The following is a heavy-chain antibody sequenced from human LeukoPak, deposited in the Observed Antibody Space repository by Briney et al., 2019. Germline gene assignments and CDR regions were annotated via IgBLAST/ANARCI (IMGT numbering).Heavy chain of an antibody. CDR3: ARAETTVARGWFDP. Sequence: GGSLRLSCAASGFTFSSYSMNWVRQAPGKGLEWVSSISSSSSYIYYADSVKGRFTLSRDNAKNSLYLQMNSLRAEGTAVYYCARAETTVARGWFDPWGQGTLVTVSS. J-gene: IGHJ5*02. CDR2: ISSSSSYI. D-gene: IGHD4-23*01. V-gene: IGHV3-21*01. CDR1: GFTFSSYS.